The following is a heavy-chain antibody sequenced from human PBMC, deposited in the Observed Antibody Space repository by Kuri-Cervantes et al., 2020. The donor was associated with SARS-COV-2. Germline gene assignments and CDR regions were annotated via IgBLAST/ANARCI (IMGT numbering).Heavy chain of an antibody. Sequence: ASVKVSCKAPETTFPNYDINWVRQATGQGLEWMGMVKTNSGNTLYAQIFQGRVTMTRDTSTSTVYLELRSLRSDDTAVYYCAKGWGSGGADYWGQGTLVTVSS. J-gene: IGHJ4*02. D-gene: IGHD3-16*01. V-gene: IGHV1-8*01. CDR2: VKTNSGNT. CDR1: ETTFPNYD. CDR3: AKGWGSGGADY.